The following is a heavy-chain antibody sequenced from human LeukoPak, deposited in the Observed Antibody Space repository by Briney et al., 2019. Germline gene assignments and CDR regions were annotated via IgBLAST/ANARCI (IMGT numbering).Heavy chain of an antibody. CDR2: ISSNGGTT. V-gene: IGHV3-64*02. Sequence: GGSLRPSCAASGFTFSSYSMHWVRLAPGKGLEYVSIISSNGGTTYYADSVKGRFTISRDNSKNTLYLQMGSLRAEDMAVYYCGKSLGGITYGPGYYGGQGTLVTVSS. D-gene: IGHD3-16*01. CDR1: GFTFSSYS. CDR3: GKSLGGITYGPGYY. J-gene: IGHJ4*02.